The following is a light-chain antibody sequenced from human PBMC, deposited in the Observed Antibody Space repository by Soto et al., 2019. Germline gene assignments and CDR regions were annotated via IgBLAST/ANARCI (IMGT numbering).Light chain of an antibody. CDR1: SGHSSYA. V-gene: IGLV4-69*01. CDR3: QAWGTGMV. CDR2: INSDGSH. Sequence: QPVLTQPPSASASLGASVRLTCTLNSGHSSYAIAWHQQQPEKGPQYLMKINSDGSHSKGGGIPDRFSGSSSGAERYLTISSLQSEEEADYYCQAWGTGMVFGGGTKVTVL. J-gene: IGLJ2*01.